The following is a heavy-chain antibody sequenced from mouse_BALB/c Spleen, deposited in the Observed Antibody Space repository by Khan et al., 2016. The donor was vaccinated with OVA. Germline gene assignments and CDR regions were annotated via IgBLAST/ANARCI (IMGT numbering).Heavy chain of an antibody. CDR3: AREWGAWFPY. CDR1: GYNFTDYY. CDR2: IYPGSGNT. V-gene: IGHV1-77*01. J-gene: IGHJ3*01. Sequence: VQLQQSGAELARPGASVKLSCKASGYNFTDYYINWVKQRTGQGLEWIGEIYPGSGNTYYNEKFKGKATLTADKSSSTASMQLSSLTSEDSAVYYGAREWGAWFPYWGQGTLVTVSA.